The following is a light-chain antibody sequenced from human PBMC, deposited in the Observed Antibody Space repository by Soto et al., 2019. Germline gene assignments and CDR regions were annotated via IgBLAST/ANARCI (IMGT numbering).Light chain of an antibody. CDR1: QSVSSSY. CDR2: GAS. CDR3: QQYGSSIT. Sequence: IVLTQSPGILSLSPGERATLSCRASQSVSSSYLAWYQQKPGQAPRLLIYGASSRATGIPDRFSGSGSGTDFTITISRLEPEDFAVYYCQQYGSSITFGQGTRLEIK. V-gene: IGKV3-20*01. J-gene: IGKJ5*01.